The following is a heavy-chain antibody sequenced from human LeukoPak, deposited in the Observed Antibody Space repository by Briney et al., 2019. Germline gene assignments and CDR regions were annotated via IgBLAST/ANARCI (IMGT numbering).Heavy chain of an antibody. CDR2: IKQDGSEE. Sequence: PGGSLRLSCAASGFTFSSYWMSWVRQAPGKGLEWVANIKQDGSEEFLLDSVKGRFTISRDTAENSISLQMSSLREDDTAVYYCAGGDVTFYFDFWGQGTLVTVSS. CDR1: GFTFSSYW. J-gene: IGHJ4*02. CDR3: AGGDVTFYFDF. V-gene: IGHV3-7*01. D-gene: IGHD2-21*02.